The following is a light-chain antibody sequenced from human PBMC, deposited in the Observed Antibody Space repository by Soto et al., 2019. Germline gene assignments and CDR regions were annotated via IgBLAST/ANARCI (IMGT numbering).Light chain of an antibody. CDR2: NAS. J-gene: IGKJ1*01. CDR1: QSVSSNF. V-gene: IGKV3-20*01. CDR3: QQYGSSPRT. Sequence: EIVLTQSPGTLSLSPGERATLSCRASQSVSSNFLAWYQQKPGQAPRLLIYNASNRATGIPDRFSGSGSGTDFTLTISRLEPEDFAVYYCQQYGSSPRTFGQGTKAEIK.